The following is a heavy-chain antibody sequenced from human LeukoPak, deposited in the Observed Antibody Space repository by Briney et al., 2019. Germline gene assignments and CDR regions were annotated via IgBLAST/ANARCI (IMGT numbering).Heavy chain of an antibody. J-gene: IGHJ4*02. CDR3: AKDPGDIVVVPAANY. CDR2: ISGSGGST. CDR1: GFTFADYA. D-gene: IGHD2-2*01. V-gene: IGHV3-23*01. Sequence: GGSLRLSCAASGFTFADYAMSWVRQAPGKGLEWVSAISGSGGSTYYADSVKGRFTISRDNSKNTLYLQMNSLRAECTAVYYCAKDPGDIVVVPAANYWGQGTLVTVSS.